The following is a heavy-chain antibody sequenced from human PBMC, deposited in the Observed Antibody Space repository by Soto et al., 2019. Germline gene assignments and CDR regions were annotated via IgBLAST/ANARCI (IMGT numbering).Heavy chain of an antibody. D-gene: IGHD3-16*01. CDR2: ISATGGGT. Sequence: GGSLRLSCAASGFKFSSYAMSWVRQAPGKGLEWVSLISATGGGTYYADSVKGRFTISRDNSDNTLYLQVHGLRAEDTAVYYCAKDRRAGGNSAFYFDFWGQGAQVTVSS. V-gene: IGHV3-23*01. CDR1: GFKFSSYA. CDR3: AKDRRAGGNSAFYFDF. J-gene: IGHJ5*01.